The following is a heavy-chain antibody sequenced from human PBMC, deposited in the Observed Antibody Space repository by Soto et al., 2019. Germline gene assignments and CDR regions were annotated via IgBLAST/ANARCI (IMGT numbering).Heavy chain of an antibody. CDR1: GGSISSYY. CDR3: ARHNYGSGSTYFDY. Sequence: SETLCLTCTVSGGSISSYYWSWIRQPPGKGLEWIGYIYYSGSTNYNPSIKSRVTISVDTSKNQFSLKLNSMTAADTAVYYCARHNYGSGSTYFDYWGQGTLVTVS. J-gene: IGHJ4*02. CDR2: IYYSGST. V-gene: IGHV4-59*08. D-gene: IGHD3-10*01.